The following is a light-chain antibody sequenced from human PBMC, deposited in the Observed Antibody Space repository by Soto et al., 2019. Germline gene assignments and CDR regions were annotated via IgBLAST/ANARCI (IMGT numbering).Light chain of an antibody. Sequence: EIVLTQSPGTLSLSPGERATLSCRASQSVSSGYLAWYQQKPGQAPRLLIYGASSRATGIPDRFSGSGSGTDFTLTIRRLEPEDFAVYYCQQYGSSGYTFGQGTKLEIK. CDR3: QQYGSSGYT. J-gene: IGKJ2*01. CDR1: QSVSSGY. CDR2: GAS. V-gene: IGKV3-20*01.